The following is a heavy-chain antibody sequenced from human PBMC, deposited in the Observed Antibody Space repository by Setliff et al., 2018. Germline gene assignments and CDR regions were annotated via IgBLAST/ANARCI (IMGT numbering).Heavy chain of an antibody. J-gene: IGHJ4*02. CDR1: GFTFSSYA. Sequence: GGSLRLSCAASGFTFSSYAMSWVRQAPGKGLEWVSAISGSGGSTYYADSVKGRFTISRDNSKNTLYLQMNSLRAEDTAVYYCARLYRPESRYYFFDYWGQGTLVTSPQ. D-gene: IGHD3-3*01. V-gene: IGHV3-23*01. CDR3: ARLYRPESRYYFFDY. CDR2: ISGSGGST.